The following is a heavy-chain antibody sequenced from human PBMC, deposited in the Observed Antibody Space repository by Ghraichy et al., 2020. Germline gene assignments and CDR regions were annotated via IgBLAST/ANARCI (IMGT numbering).Heavy chain of an antibody. Sequence: SETLSLTCAVYGGSFSGYYWSWIRQPPGKGLEWIGEINHIVSTNYNPSLKSRVTISVDTSKNQFSLKLSSVTAADTAVYYCAITPDPFRSTSSNDYWGQGTLVTVSS. D-gene: IGHD2-2*01. CDR2: INHIVST. J-gene: IGHJ4*02. V-gene: IGHV4-34*01. CDR1: GGSFSGYY. CDR3: AITPDPFRSTSSNDY.